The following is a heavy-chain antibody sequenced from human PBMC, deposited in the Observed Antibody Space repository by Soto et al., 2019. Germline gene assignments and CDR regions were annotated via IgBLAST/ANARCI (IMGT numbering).Heavy chain of an antibody. V-gene: IGHV4-39*01. Sequence: KPSETLSLTCTVSGGSISSSSYYWGWIRQPPGKGLEWIGSIYYSGSTYYNPSLKSRVTISVDTSKNQFSLKLSSVTAADTAVYYCARMRTFLGELSTSNWFDPWGQGTLVTVSS. D-gene: IGHD3-16*02. J-gene: IGHJ5*02. CDR2: IYYSGST. CDR3: ARMRTFLGELSTSNWFDP. CDR1: GGSISSSSYY.